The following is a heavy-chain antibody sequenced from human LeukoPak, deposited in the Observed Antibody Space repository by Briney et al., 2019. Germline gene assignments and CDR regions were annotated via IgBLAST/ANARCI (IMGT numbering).Heavy chain of an antibody. Sequence: GGSLRLSCAASGFTFSSYGMHWVRQAPGKGLEWVAFIRYDGSNKYYADSVKDRFTISRDNSENTLYLQMNSLRAEDTAVYYCAKDRPYYDSSGYWEWGQGTLVTVSS. CDR3: AKDRPYYDSSGYWE. D-gene: IGHD3-22*01. V-gene: IGHV3-30*02. J-gene: IGHJ4*02. CDR2: IRYDGSNK. CDR1: GFTFSSYG.